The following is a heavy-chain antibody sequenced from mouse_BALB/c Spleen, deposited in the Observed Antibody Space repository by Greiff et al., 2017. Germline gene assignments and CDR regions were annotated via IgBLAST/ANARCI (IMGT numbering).Heavy chain of an antibody. Sequence: VQLQQSGAELMKPGASVKISCKATGYTFSSYWIEWVKQRPGHGLEWIGEILPGSGSTNYNEKFKGKATFTADTSSNTAYMQLSSLTSEDSAVYYCARGDGSSWGDYWGQGTSVTVSS. J-gene: IGHJ4*01. CDR2: ILPGSGST. CDR1: GYTFSSYW. CDR3: ARGDGSSWGDY. V-gene: IGHV1-9*01. D-gene: IGHD1-1*01.